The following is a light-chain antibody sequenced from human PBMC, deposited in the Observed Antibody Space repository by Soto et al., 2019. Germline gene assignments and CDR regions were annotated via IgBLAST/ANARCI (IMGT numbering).Light chain of an antibody. V-gene: IGLV2-14*01. Sequence: LTQPASVSGSPGQSITIPCTGTSSDVGGYNYVSWYQQHPGKARKLMIYDVSNRPSGVSNRFSGSKSGNTASLTISGLQAEDEADYYCSSYTSSSTRVFGTGTKVTVL. CDR3: SSYTSSSTRV. CDR1: SSDVGGYNY. J-gene: IGLJ1*01. CDR2: DVS.